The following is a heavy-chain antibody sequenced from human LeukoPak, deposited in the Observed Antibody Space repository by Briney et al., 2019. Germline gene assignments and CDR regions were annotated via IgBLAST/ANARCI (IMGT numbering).Heavy chain of an antibody. CDR2: IYYSGNT. V-gene: IGHV4-59*01. CDR1: GGSISSYY. J-gene: IGHJ4*02. Sequence: PSETLSLTCTVSGGSISSYYWSWIRQPPGKGLEWIGYIYYSGNTNYNPSLKSRVTISVDTSKNQFSLKLSSVTAADTAVYYCAREGGPYRSLDYSGQGTLVTVSS. CDR3: AREGGPYRSLDY.